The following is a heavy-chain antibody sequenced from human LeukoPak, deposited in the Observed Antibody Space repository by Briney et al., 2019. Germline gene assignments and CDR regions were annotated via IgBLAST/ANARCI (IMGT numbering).Heavy chain of an antibody. CDR3: ARDGDGYNYDY. CDR2: IYSGGST. D-gene: IGHD5-24*01. Sequence: PGGTLRLSCAGSGFTFSSYGMSWVRQAPGKGLEWVSVIYSGGSTYYADSVKGRFTISRDNSKNTLYLQMNSLRAEDTAVYYCARDGDGYNYDYWGQGTLVTVSS. V-gene: IGHV3-53*01. CDR1: GFTFSSYG. J-gene: IGHJ4*02.